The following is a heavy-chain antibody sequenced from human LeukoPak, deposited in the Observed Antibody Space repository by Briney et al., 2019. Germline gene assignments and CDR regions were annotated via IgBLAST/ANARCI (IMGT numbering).Heavy chain of an antibody. Sequence: GRSLRLSCAAPGFTFSSYAMHWVRQAPGKGLEGVAVILYDGSNKYYADSVKGRFTISRDNSKTTLYLQMNSLRAEDTAVYYCARAKWSIAAATMDVWGQGTRSPSP. J-gene: IGHJ6*02. D-gene: IGHD6-13*01. CDR3: ARAKWSIAAATMDV. CDR1: GFTFSSYA. CDR2: ILYDGSNK. V-gene: IGHV3-30-3*01.